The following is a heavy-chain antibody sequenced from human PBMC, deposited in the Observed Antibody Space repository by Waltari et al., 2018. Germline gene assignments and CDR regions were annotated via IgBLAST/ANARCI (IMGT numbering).Heavy chain of an antibody. Sequence: QVQLVQSGAEVKKPGASVKVSCKASGYTFTSYYMHWVRQAPGQGLEWMGIINPSGGSTSYAQKFQGRVTMTRDTSTGTVYMELSSLRSEDTAVYYCARDSPIIVVVPAATRGYYYYGMDVWGQGTTVTVSS. D-gene: IGHD2-2*01. J-gene: IGHJ6*02. V-gene: IGHV1-46*01. CDR1: GYTFTSYY. CDR3: ARDSPIIVVVPAATRGYYYYGMDV. CDR2: INPSGGST.